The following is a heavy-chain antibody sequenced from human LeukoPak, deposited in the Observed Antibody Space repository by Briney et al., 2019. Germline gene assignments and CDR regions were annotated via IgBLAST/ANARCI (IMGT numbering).Heavy chain of an antibody. CDR3: ARAGGYDWGYYYYMDV. CDR2: IGTAGDT. CDR1: GFTFSSYD. V-gene: IGHV3-13*01. J-gene: IGHJ6*03. D-gene: IGHD5-12*01. Sequence: GGSLRLSCAASGFTFSSYDMHWVRQATGKGLEWVSAIGTAGDTYHPGSVKGRFTISRENAKNSLYLQMNSLRAGDTAVYYCARAGGYDWGYYYYMDVWGKGTTVTVSS.